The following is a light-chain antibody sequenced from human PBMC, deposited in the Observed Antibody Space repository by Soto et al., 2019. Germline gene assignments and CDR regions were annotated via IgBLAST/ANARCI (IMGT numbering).Light chain of an antibody. V-gene: IGLV2-23*02. CDR3: CSYASSSTYV. CDR2: EVS. J-gene: IGLJ1*01. CDR1: SSDVGSYNL. Sequence: QSVLTQPASGSGSPVQSITISCTGTSSDVGSYNLVSWYQQHPGKAPKLMIYEVSKRPSGVSNRFSGSKSGNTASLTISGLQAEDEADYYCCSYASSSTYVFGTGTKVTVL.